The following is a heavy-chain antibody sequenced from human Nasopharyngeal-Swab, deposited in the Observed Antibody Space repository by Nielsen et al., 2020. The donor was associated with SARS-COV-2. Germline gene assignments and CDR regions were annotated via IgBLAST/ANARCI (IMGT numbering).Heavy chain of an antibody. V-gene: IGHV3-7*03. CDR1: GFTFNSYW. CDR3: ARRQYGDYYYYYGMDV. J-gene: IGHJ6*02. Sequence: GESLKISCAASGFTFNSYWMSWVRQAPGKGLEWVANIKQDGSEKYYVDSVKGRFTISRDNAKNSLYLQMNSLRAEDTAVYYCARRQYGDYYYYYGMDVWGQGTTVTVSS. D-gene: IGHD4-17*01. CDR2: IKQDGSEK.